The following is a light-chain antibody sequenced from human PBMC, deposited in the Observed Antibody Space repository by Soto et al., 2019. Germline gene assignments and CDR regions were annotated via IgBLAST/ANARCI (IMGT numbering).Light chain of an antibody. Sequence: EIVLTQSPATLSLSPGERATLSCRASPSVSSYLAWYQQKPGQAPRLLIYDASIRATRIPARFSGGGSETDFTLTITSLEPEDFAVYYCQQRSNWPWTFGQGTKVEIK. CDR2: DAS. CDR3: QQRSNWPWT. V-gene: IGKV3-11*01. CDR1: PSVSSY. J-gene: IGKJ1*01.